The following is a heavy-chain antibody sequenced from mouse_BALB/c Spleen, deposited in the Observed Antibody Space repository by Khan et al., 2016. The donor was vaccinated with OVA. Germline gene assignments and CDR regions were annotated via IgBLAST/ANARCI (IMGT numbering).Heavy chain of an antibody. CDR1: GYTFTSYT. CDR2: INPCSGYP. V-gene: IGHV1-4*01. J-gene: IGHJ2*01. Sequence: QVQLKQSGAELARPGASVKMSCKASGYTFTSYTMHWVKQRPGQGLEWIGCINPCSGYPTYTQKFKDKATLTVETSSSTAYLQLSSLTSEDSATYYCARTHEKWGQGTTLTVAS. CDR3: ARTHEK.